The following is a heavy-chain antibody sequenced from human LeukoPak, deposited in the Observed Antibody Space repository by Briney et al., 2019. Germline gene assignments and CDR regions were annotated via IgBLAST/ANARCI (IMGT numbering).Heavy chain of an antibody. D-gene: IGHD2-2*01. CDR3: ARTEYCSPTSCKYASF. CDR1: GFTFSKYW. V-gene: IGHV3-74*01. Sequence: PGGSLRLSCAASGFTFSKYWLHWLRQAPGKGLVWVSRINPDDKSASYADSVKGRFTIARDDARKTLYLQMNSLRAEDTAVYYCARTEYCSPTSCKYASFWGQGTMVTVSS. J-gene: IGHJ3*01. CDR2: INPDDKSA.